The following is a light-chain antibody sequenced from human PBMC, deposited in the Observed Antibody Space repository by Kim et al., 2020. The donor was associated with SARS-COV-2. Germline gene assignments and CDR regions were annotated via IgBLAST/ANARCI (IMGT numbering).Light chain of an antibody. CDR3: QAWDSSTAV. J-gene: IGLJ2*01. Sequence: VSPGQTGSITCSGDKLGDKYACWYQQKPGQSPVLVIYQDSKRPSGIPERFSGSNSGNTATLTISGTQAMDEADYYCQAWDSSTAVFGGGTQLTVL. V-gene: IGLV3-1*01. CDR1: KLGDKY. CDR2: QDS.